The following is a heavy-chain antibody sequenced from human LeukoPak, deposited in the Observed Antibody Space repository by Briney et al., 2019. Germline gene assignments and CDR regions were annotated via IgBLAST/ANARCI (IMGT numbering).Heavy chain of an antibody. CDR3: ARDHGAIALTNYLDY. V-gene: IGHV3-20*04. D-gene: IGHD1-1*01. CDR1: GFTFDDYG. CDR2: INRNGGNT. J-gene: IGHJ4*02. Sequence: GSLRLSCAASGFTFDDYGMSWVRQAPGKGLEWVSNINRNGGNTAYADSVKGRFTISRDNAKNSLYLQMNSLRAEDTALYYCARDHGAIALTNYLDYWGQGTLVTVSS.